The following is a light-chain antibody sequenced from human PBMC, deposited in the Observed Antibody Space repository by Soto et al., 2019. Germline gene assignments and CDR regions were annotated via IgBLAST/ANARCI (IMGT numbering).Light chain of an antibody. CDR3: QRTYNAPLT. CDR2: GAY. Sequence: EIVLTQSPATLSLSPGESATLSCRASQTVSSDLAWYQQKPGQAPRLLIQGAYNRATGIPARFSGSGSGRDFTLTISSLEPEDVATYYGQRTYNAPLTFGGGTKVE. J-gene: IGKJ4*01. CDR1: QTVSSD. V-gene: IGKV3-11*02.